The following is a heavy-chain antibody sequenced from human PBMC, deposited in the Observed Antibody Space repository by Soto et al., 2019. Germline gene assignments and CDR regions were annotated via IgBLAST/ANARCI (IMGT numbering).Heavy chain of an antibody. V-gene: IGHV3-48*01. CDR3: ARDGDRVYNWNYIIDP. J-gene: IGHJ5*02. CDR1: GFTFSSYS. CDR2: ISSSSSTI. Sequence: GGSLRLSCAASGFTFSSYSMNWVRQAPGKGLEWVSYISSSSSTIYYADSVKGRFTISRDNAKNSLYLQMNSLRAEDTAVYYCARDGDRVYNWNYIIDPWGQGTLVTVSS. D-gene: IGHD1-7*01.